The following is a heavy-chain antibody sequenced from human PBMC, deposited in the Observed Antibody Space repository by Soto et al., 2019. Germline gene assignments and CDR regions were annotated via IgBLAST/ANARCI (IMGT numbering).Heavy chain of an antibody. CDR1: GGSFSGYY. CDR3: VRAMYYDYVWGSHYYYYGMDV. V-gene: IGHV4-34*01. CDR2: INHSGST. J-gene: IGHJ6*02. Sequence: PSETLSLTCAVYGGSFSGYYWSWIRQPPGKGLEWIGEINHSGSTNYNPSLKSRVTISVDTSKNQFSLKLSSVTAADTAVYYCVRAMYYDYVWGSHYYYYGMDVWGQGTTVTVSS. D-gene: IGHD3-16*01.